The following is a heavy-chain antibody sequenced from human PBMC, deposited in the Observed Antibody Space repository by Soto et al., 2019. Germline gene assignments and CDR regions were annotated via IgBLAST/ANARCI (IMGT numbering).Heavy chain of an antibody. Sequence: QVHLQESGPGLVKPSQTLSLTCSVSGESISSGGYYWSWIRHLPGKGLEWIEYIYDTESAYYNPSLKNRVSISMDTSENHFAMTLTSVTAADSAVYYCARASSSSSAADYWGQGLQVTVSS. D-gene: IGHD6-6*01. V-gene: IGHV4-31*03. J-gene: IGHJ4*02. CDR3: ARASSSSSAADY. CDR2: IYDTESA. CDR1: GESISSGGYY.